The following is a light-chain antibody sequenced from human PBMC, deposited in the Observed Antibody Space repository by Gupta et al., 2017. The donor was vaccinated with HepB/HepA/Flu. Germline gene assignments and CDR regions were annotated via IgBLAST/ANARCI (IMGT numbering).Light chain of an antibody. CDR3: SSYTSTSTLV. Sequence: QSALTHPASVSGSPGQSITISCTGTSSDVGGYNYVSWYQQHPGKAPKVMIYDVSNRPSGVSNRFSGSKSDNTASLTISGLQAEDEADYYCSSYTSTSTLVFGSGTKVTVL. CDR2: DVS. V-gene: IGLV2-14*03. J-gene: IGLJ1*01. CDR1: SSDVGGYNY.